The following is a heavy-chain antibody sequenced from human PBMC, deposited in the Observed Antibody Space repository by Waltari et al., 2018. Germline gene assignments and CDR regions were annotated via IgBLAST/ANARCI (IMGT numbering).Heavy chain of an antibody. V-gene: IGHV3-7*01. CDR2: IKKDSSTK. Sequence: EVQVVESGGDLVQPGGSLRRSCAAAGFTFSDYLMGWVRQATGNGLDGVANIKKDSSTKYYLDSLKGRVTISRDNAKNSLYLEMNSLTAEDTAVYYCARHGDFCFDYWGQGILVTVSS. J-gene: IGHJ4*02. CDR3: ARHGDFCFDY. CDR1: GFTFSDYL. D-gene: IGHD4-17*01.